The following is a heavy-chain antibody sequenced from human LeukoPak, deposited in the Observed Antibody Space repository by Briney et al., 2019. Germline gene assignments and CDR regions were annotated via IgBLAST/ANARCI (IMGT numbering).Heavy chain of an antibody. D-gene: IGHD6-6*01. CDR2: IYTSGST. V-gene: IGHV4-4*07. Sequence: SDTLSLTCTVSGGSISSYYWGWIRQPAAKGLEWIGRIYTSGSTNYNPSLKSRVTMSVDTSKNQFSRKLSSVTAADTAVYYCARECIAARPGVDVWGKGTTVTVSS. CDR3: ARECIAARPGVDV. J-gene: IGHJ6*04. CDR1: GGSISSYY.